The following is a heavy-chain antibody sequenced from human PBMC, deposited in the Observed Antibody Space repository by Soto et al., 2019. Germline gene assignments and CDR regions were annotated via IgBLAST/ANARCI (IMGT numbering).Heavy chain of an antibody. D-gene: IGHD3-16*01. CDR3: ARLRRDWGDAFDL. CDR2: IIPVFDKA. V-gene: IGHV1-69*01. CDR1: GGSFGSSA. J-gene: IGHJ3*01. Sequence: QVQLVQSGADVKKPGSSVKVSCKTSGGSFGSSAISWLRQAPAQGLEWMGEIIPVFDKANYAQNSQGRLTITADELTGTVFMELSSLRSEDTAVYFCARLRRDWGDAFDLWGLGTFVTVSS.